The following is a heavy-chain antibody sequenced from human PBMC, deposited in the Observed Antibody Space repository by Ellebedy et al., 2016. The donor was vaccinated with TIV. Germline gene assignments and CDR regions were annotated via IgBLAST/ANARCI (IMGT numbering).Heavy chain of an antibody. D-gene: IGHD4-23*01. J-gene: IGHJ4*02. CDR1: GFTFSSYA. CDR2: ISGSGGST. Sequence: GESLKISCAASGFTFSSYAMSWVRQAPGKGLEWVSAISGSGGSTYYADSVKGRFTISRDNSKNTLYLQMNSLRAEDTAVYYCAGKGCNSAAFDYWGQGTLVIVSS. CDR3: AGKGCNSAAFDY. V-gene: IGHV3-23*01.